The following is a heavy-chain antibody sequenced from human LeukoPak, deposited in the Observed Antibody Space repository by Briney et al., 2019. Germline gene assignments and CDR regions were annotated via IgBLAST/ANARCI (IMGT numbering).Heavy chain of an antibody. D-gene: IGHD3-10*01. CDR1: GFTFSSYS. CDR2: ISSSSGYI. J-gene: IGHJ6*02. CDR3: ARDLSGYYGSAIWGYGMDV. Sequence: GGSLRLSCAASGFTFSSYSMNWVRQAPGKGLEWVSSISSSSGYIYYADSVKGRFTISRDNAKNSLYLQMNSLRAEDTAVYYCARDLSGYYGSAIWGYGMDVWGQGTTVTVSS. V-gene: IGHV3-21*01.